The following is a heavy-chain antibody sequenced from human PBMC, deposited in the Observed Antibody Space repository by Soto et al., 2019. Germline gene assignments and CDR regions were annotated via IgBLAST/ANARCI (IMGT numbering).Heavy chain of an antibody. Sequence: GGSLRLSCAASGFIFSRYGMHWVRQAPGKGLEWVTGISYDGGERFYADSVKGRFTISRDNSKNRLDLQMSSLRPEDTAVYYCARDLPLYCRGDCNFDFWGQGTLVTVSS. V-gene: IGHV3-30*03. CDR2: ISYDGGER. J-gene: IGHJ4*02. CDR1: GFIFSRYG. CDR3: ARDLPLYCRGDCNFDF. D-gene: IGHD2-21*02.